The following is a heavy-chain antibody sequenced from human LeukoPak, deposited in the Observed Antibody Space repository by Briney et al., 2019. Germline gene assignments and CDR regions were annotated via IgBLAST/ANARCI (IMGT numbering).Heavy chain of an antibody. CDR2: ISSSGSTI. V-gene: IGHV3-48*04. D-gene: IGHD2-2*01. CDR1: GFTFSSYS. J-gene: IGHJ4*02. Sequence: GGSLRLSCAASGFTFSSYSMNWVRQAPGKGLEWVSYISSSGSTIYYADSVKGRFTISRDNAKNSLYLQMNSLRAEDTAVYCCARDGTSTSRPFDYWGQGTLVTVSS. CDR3: ARDGTSTSRPFDY.